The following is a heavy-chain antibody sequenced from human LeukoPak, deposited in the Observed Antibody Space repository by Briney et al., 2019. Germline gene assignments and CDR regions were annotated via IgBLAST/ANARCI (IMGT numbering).Heavy chain of an antibody. V-gene: IGHV3-13*01. Sequence: GGSLRLSCAASGFTFSSYDMHWVRQAPGKGLEWVSAFHTDGGTYYLDSVRGRFTISREDAKNSLYLQMNTLRAGDTAVYYCARGSGPGVTTIDSWGQGTLVIVSS. CDR1: GFTFSSYD. CDR3: ARGSGPGVTTIDS. CDR2: FHTDGGT. D-gene: IGHD4-17*01. J-gene: IGHJ4*02.